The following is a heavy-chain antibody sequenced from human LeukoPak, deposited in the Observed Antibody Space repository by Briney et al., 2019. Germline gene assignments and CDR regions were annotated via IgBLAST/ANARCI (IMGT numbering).Heavy chain of an antibody. J-gene: IGHJ4*02. CDR2: MKQDGSEI. Sequence: PGGSLRLSCAASGFPFSGYWMNWVRQSPGKGLEWVATMKQDGSEIYYVDSVKGRFTISRDNAKNSLFLQMNNLRAEDTAVYYCARDNQGGSYSDYWGQGTLVTVSS. D-gene: IGHD1-26*01. V-gene: IGHV3-7*01. CDR1: GFPFSGYW. CDR3: ARDNQGGSYSDY.